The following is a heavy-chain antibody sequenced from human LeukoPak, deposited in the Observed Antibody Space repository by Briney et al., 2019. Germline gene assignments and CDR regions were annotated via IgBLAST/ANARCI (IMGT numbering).Heavy chain of an antibody. CDR3: ASEFST. CDR1: GFTFSSYS. Sequence: GSLRLSCAASGFTFSSYSMNWVRQAPGKGLEWIGSIYYSGSTYYNPSLKSRVTISVDTSKNQFSLKLTSVTAADTAVYYCASEFSTWGQGTLVTVSS. CDR2: IYYSGST. J-gene: IGHJ5*02. D-gene: IGHD3-3*01. V-gene: IGHV4-38-2*01.